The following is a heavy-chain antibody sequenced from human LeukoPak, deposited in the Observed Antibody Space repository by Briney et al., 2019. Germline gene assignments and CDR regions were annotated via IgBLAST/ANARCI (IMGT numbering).Heavy chain of an antibody. D-gene: IGHD1-26*01. V-gene: IGHV5-51*01. Sequence: GESLQISCQGSESSFATYWIAWLRQMPGKGLEWMGIIYPSDSDTRYSPSFQGQVTISADKSIKTAYLQWSSLKASDTAMYYCARPLQGIVGATGFDYWGQGTLVTVSS. J-gene: IGHJ4*02. CDR2: IYPSDSDT. CDR3: ARPLQGIVGATGFDY. CDR1: ESSFATYW.